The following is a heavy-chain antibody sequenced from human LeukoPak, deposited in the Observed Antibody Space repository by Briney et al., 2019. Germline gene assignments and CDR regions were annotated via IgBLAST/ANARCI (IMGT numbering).Heavy chain of an antibody. D-gene: IGHD6-6*01. CDR3: ARDPPAVAANTYG. CDR2: IYSGGST. J-gene: IGHJ4*02. Sequence: GSLRLSFSASGVTVGNNYMNWVRQAPGKGLGWVSLIYSGGSTHYADSVKGRFTISRDNSKNTLYLQMNSLRVDDTAVYYCARDPPAVAANTYGWGQGTLVTVSS. V-gene: IGHV3-66*01. CDR1: GVTVGNNY.